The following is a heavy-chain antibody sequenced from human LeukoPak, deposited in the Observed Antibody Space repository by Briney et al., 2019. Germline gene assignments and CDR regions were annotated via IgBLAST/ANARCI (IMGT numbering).Heavy chain of an antibody. D-gene: IGHD2-2*01. CDR3: ARDPRYCSSTSCPRGAFDI. CDR1: GYTFTNYG. J-gene: IGHJ3*02. V-gene: IGHV1-18*01. Sequence: ASVKVSCKASGYTFTNYGISWVRQAPGQGPEWMGWISAYNGNTNYAQKLQGRVTMTTDTSTSTAYMELRSLRSDDTAVYYCARDPRYCSSTSCPRGAFDIWGQGTMVTVSS. CDR2: ISAYNGNT.